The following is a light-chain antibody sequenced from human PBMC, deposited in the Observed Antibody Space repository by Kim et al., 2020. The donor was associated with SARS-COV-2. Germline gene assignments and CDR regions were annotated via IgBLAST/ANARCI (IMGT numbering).Light chain of an antibody. CDR2: GAS. CDR1: QGISNY. J-gene: IGKJ3*01. V-gene: IGKV1-9*01. CDR3: QHLNTYSVL. Sequence: DIQLTQSPSFLSASVGDRVTITCLASQGISNYLAWYQQKPGKAPKLLMYGASSLQDGVPSRFSGSGSGTEFTLTISNLQPEDFATYYCQHLNTYSVLFGPGTKVDIK.